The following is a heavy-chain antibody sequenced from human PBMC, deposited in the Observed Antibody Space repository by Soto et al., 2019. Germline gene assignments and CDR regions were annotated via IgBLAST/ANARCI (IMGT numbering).Heavy chain of an antibody. J-gene: IGHJ4*02. CDR1: RCTLTNYY. CDR3: EIWITVAIHAGIDY. Sequence: VKVSCKASRCTLTNYYMHLLRQAPGQGLEWMGVIYPSGSSTSYTQNYPGRVTMTSDTSKRTVQLELRSVRSENTAVYYCEIWITVAIHAGIDYWGQGTPVTVSS. V-gene: IGHV1-46*01. CDR2: IYPSGSST. D-gene: IGHD6-19*01.